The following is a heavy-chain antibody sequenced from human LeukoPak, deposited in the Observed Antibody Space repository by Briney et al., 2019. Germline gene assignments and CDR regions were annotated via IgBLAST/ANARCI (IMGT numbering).Heavy chain of an antibody. Sequence: GGSLRLSCAASGFTFSSYGMHWVRQAPGKGLEWVAVIWYDGSNKYYADSVKGRFTISRDNSKNTLCLQMNSLRAEDTAVYYCAREADYYDSSGYSDAFDIWGQGTMVTVSS. CDR3: AREADYYDSSGYSDAFDI. J-gene: IGHJ3*02. CDR2: IWYDGSNK. D-gene: IGHD3-22*01. V-gene: IGHV3-33*01. CDR1: GFTFSSYG.